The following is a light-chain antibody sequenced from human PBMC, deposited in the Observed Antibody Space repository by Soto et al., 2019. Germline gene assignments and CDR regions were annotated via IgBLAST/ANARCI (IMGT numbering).Light chain of an antibody. CDR1: HNISIY. J-gene: IGKJ2*01. V-gene: IGKV3-11*01. CDR3: QQRSNWPPTT. CDR2: DAS. Sequence: VVLTQSPATLSLSPGETASLSCRATHNISIYLAWYQQKLGQPPRLLIFDASNRATGIPARFIGSGSGTDFTLTVSSLEPEDFALYFCQQRSNWPPTTFGQGAKLEIK.